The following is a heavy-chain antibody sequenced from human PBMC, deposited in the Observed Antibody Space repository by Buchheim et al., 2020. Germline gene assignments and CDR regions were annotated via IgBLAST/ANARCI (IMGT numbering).Heavy chain of an antibody. CDR1: GYPFIAYF. V-gene: IGHV1-2*02. Sequence: QVQLVQSGAEVKKPGASVKVSCKASGYPFIAYFVHWVRQAPGQGLEWVGRINPFNGDTHYAQKFQGRVTMTSDTSISPADMELRRLRSDDTALYYCARDLGSGWYFFDYWGQGTL. J-gene: IGHJ4*02. CDR3: ARDLGSGWYFFDY. D-gene: IGHD6-19*01. CDR2: INPFNGDT.